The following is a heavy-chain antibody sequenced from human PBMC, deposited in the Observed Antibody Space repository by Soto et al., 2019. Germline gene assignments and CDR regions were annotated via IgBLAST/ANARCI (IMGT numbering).Heavy chain of an antibody. Sequence: EVQLVESGGGLVQPGGSLRLSCAASGFTFSGYSMSWVRQAPGKGLEWVANIKQDGSEKYYVASVKGRFTISRDNAKNSVYLQMNRLRADDTAVYYCARQRGCDYWGQGTLVTVSS. J-gene: IGHJ4*02. CDR3: ARQRGCDY. V-gene: IGHV3-7*01. D-gene: IGHD1-1*01. CDR2: IKQDGSEK. CDR1: GFTFSGYS.